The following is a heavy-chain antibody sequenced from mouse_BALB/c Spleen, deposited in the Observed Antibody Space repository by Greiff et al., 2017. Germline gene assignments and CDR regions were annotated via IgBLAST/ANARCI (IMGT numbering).Heavy chain of an antibody. J-gene: IGHJ2*01. CDR2: ISSGGSYT. CDR3: AREKGGNLDY. Sequence: EVKLVESGGGLVKPGGSLKLSCAASGFTFSSYAMSWVRRSPAKRLEWVAEISSGGSYTYYPDTVTGRFTISRDNAKNTLYLEMSSLRSEDTAMYYCAREKGGNLDYWGQGTTLTVSA. CDR1: GFTFSSYA. V-gene: IGHV5-9-4*01. D-gene: IGHD2-1*01.